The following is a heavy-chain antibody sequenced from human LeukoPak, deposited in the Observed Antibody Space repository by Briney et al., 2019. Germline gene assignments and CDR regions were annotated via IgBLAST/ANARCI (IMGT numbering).Heavy chain of an antibody. CDR3: ARGGYYGSGNDFRFDP. D-gene: IGHD3-10*01. CDR1: GGTFSSYA. J-gene: IGHJ5*02. Sequence: SVKVSCKASGGTFSSYAISWVRQAPGQGLEWMGGIIPIFGTANYAQKFQGRVTITADESTSTAYMELSSLRSEDAAVYYCARGGYYGSGNDFRFDPWGQGTLVTVSS. V-gene: IGHV1-69*13. CDR2: IIPIFGTA.